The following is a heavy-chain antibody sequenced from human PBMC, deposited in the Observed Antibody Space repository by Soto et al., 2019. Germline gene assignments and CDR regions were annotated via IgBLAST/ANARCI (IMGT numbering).Heavy chain of an antibody. V-gene: IGHV1-3*01. J-gene: IGHJ4*02. CDR3: ARDDRTMSGAGTLDC. CDR2: SNEGSGNT. D-gene: IGHD6-13*01. CDR1: GYSFKNYA. Sequence: QVQLVQSGPEVKRPGASVRISCRTAGYSFKNYAIHWVRQAPGKKLEWMGWSNEGSGNTRYSQKFQGRMSIARDTSASTSYLDMRSLTSEDTAIYFCARDDRTMSGAGTLDCWGPGSLVTVSS.